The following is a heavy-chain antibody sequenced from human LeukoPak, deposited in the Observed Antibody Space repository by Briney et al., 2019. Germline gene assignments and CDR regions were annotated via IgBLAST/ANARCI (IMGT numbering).Heavy chain of an antibody. Sequence: ASVKVSCKASGGTFSSYAISWVRQAPGQGPEWMGGIIPIFGTANYAQKFQGRVTITADESTSTAYMELSSLRSEDTAVYYCARDIRGYDFWSGYDYYYGMDVWGQGTTVTVSS. CDR3: ARDIRGYDFWSGYDYYYGMDV. J-gene: IGHJ6*02. D-gene: IGHD3-3*01. V-gene: IGHV1-69*01. CDR1: GGTFSSYA. CDR2: IIPIFGTA.